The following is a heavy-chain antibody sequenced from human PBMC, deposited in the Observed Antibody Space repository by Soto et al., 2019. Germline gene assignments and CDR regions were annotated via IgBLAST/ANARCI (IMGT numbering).Heavy chain of an antibody. Sequence: GESLKISCKGSGYSFTSYWIGWVRQMLGKGLEWMEIIYPGDSDTRYSPSFQGQVTISADKSISTAYLQWSSLKASDTAMYYCAGGPRDFWSGNYGMDVWGQGTMVTVSS. CDR1: GYSFTSYW. J-gene: IGHJ6*02. V-gene: IGHV5-51*01. CDR2: IYPGDSDT. CDR3: AGGPRDFWSGNYGMDV. D-gene: IGHD3-3*01.